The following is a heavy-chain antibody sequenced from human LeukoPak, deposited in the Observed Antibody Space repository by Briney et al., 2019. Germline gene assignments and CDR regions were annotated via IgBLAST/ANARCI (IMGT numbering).Heavy chain of an antibody. V-gene: IGHV3-53*01. CDR1: GFTVSNNY. J-gene: IGHJ4*02. Sequence: PGGSLRLSCAASGFTVSNNYMSWVRQAPGKGLEWVSVIYTGGSTYYADSVKGRFTITRDNSKNTRYLQMNSLRAEDTAVYYCARGGCSGGSCYFDYWGQGTLVTVSS. CDR3: ARGGCSGGSCYFDY. D-gene: IGHD2-15*01. CDR2: IYTGGST.